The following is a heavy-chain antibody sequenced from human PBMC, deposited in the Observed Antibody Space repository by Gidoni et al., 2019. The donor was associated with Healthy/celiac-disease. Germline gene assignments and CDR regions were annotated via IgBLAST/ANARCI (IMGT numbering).Heavy chain of an antibody. CDR3: VAIFVGAGKDY. J-gene: IGHJ4*02. CDR2: IGCSGGST. CDR1: GFTFSSYA. V-gene: IGHV3-23*01. Sequence: EVQLLESGGGLVQPGGSLRLSCAASGFTFSSYAMSWVRQAPGKGLVWVLAIGCSGGSTYYADSVKGRFTISRDNSKNTLYLQMNSLRAEDTAVYYCVAIFVGAGKDYWGQGTLVTVSS. D-gene: IGHD2-15*01.